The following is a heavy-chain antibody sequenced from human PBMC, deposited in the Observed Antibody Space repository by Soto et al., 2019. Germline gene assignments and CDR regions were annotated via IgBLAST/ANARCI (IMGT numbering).Heavy chain of an antibody. V-gene: IGHV3-73*01. CDR2: IRSKANSYAT. CDR1: GFTFSGSA. CDR3: TRTMVRGVPSEYYYYGMDV. Sequence: GGSLRLSCAASGFTFSGSAMHWVLQASGKGLEWVGRIRSKANSYATAYAASVKGRFTISRDDSKNTAYLQMNSLKTEDTAVYYCTRTMVRGVPSEYYYYGMDVWGQGTAVTVXS. D-gene: IGHD3-10*01. J-gene: IGHJ6*02.